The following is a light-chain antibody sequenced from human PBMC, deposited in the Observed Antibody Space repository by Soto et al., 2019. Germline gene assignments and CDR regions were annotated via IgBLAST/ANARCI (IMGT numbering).Light chain of an antibody. V-gene: IGKV3-11*01. CDR2: DAS. CDR3: QQRSNWAWT. CDR1: QSVSYY. J-gene: IGKJ1*01. Sequence: EIVLTQSPATLSLSPGERATLSCRASQSVSYYLAWYQQKPGQAPRLLIYDASRRATGIPARFSGSGSGTDFTLTISSLKPEDFAVYYCQQRSNWAWTFGQGTKVEIK.